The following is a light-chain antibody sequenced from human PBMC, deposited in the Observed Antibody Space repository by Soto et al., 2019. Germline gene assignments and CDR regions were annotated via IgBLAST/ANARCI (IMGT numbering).Light chain of an antibody. CDR1: SSDIGGYYY. J-gene: IGLJ1*01. Sequence: ALTQPASVSGSPGQSITISCTGTSSDIGGYYYVSWYQHHPGKAPKLMIYQVTNRPSGVSHRFSGSKSGNTASLTISGLQAEDEADYYCTSYSSSSTFYVFGAGTKVTVL. CDR2: QVT. V-gene: IGLV2-14*01. CDR3: TSYSSSSTFYV.